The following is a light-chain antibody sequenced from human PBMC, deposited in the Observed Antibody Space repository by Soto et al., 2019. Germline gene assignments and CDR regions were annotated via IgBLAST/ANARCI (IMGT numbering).Light chain of an antibody. CDR2: DAS. V-gene: IGKV1-5*01. Sequence: DIQMTQSPSTLSASVGDRVSITCRASQNIDKWLAWYQQKPQKAPKLLIFDASTLESGVPSRFSGSGSGTEFTLTISSLQPDDFATYYCQQYNNYQGTFGPGTKVDIK. CDR1: QNIDKW. CDR3: QQYNNYQGT. J-gene: IGKJ1*01.